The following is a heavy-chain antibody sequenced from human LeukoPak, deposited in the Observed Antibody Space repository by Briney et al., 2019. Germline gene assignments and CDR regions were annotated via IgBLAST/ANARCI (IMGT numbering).Heavy chain of an antibody. CDR1: GFTFSSYA. CDR3: ARGAAGSQLTSGSYYREIDY. J-gene: IGHJ4*02. Sequence: GRSLRLSCAASGFTFSSYAMHWVRQAPGKGLEWVAVISYDGSNKYYADSVKGRFTISRDNSKNTLYLQMNSLRAEDTAVYYCARGAAGSQLTSGSYYREIDYWGQGTLVTVSS. V-gene: IGHV3-30-3*01. CDR2: ISYDGSNK. D-gene: IGHD1-26*01.